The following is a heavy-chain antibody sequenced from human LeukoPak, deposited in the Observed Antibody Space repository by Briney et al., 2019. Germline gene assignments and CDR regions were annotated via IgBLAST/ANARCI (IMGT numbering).Heavy chain of an antibody. CDR2: IKQDGGEK. CDR3: AREDYYGSGNYVAWGGPFDV. Sequence: PGGSLRLSCAASGFPFSSYWMTWVRQAPGKGLEWVANIKQDGGEKYYVDSVKGRFTISRDNAKNSVYLQMNSLRAEDTAAYYYAREDYYGSGNYVAWGGPFDVWGQGTTVTVSS. V-gene: IGHV3-7*01. D-gene: IGHD3-10*01. CDR1: GFPFSSYW. J-gene: IGHJ3*01.